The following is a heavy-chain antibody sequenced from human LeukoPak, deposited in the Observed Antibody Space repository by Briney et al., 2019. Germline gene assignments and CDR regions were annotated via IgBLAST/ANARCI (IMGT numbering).Heavy chain of an antibody. V-gene: IGHV4-39*01. D-gene: IGHD1-1*01. Sequence: SETLSLTCTVYGGSISSSNYYWGWIRQPPGKGLEWIGSIYYSGDTYYNPSLKSRVTISVNTSKNQFSLKLSSVTAADTAVYYCARQPGYLLSPHFDYWGQGTLVTVSS. CDR2: IYYSGDT. CDR1: GGSISSSNYY. J-gene: IGHJ4*02. CDR3: ARQPGYLLSPHFDY.